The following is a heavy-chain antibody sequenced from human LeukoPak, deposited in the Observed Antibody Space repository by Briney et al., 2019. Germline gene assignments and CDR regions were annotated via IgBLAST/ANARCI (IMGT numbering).Heavy chain of an antibody. CDR3: ARVSFYSSSSSY. V-gene: IGHV1-2*06. CDR2: INPNSGGT. J-gene: IGHJ4*02. CDR1: GYTFTSYD. D-gene: IGHD6-6*01. Sequence: ASVKVSCKASGYTFTSYDINWVRQATGQGLEWMGRINPNSGGTNYAQKFQGRVTMTRDTSISTAYMELSRLRSDDTAVYYCARVSFYSSSSSYWGQGTLVTVSS.